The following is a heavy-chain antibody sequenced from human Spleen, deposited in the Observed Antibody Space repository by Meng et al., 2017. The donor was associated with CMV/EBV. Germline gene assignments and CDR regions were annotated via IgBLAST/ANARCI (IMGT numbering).Heavy chain of an antibody. D-gene: IGHD1-26*01. J-gene: IGHJ6*02. CDR3: ARFSGNYFYGMDV. CDR1: GGSFSGYY. V-gene: IGHV4-34*01. CDR2: INHSGST. Sequence: ESLKISCAVYGGSFSGYYWSWIRQPPGKGLEWIGEINHSGSTNYNPSLKSRVTISVDTSKNQFSLKLSSVTAADTAVYYCARFSGNYFYGMDVWGQGTTVTVSS.